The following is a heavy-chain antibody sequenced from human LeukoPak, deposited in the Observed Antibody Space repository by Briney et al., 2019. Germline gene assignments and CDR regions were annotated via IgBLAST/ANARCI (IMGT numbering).Heavy chain of an antibody. CDR1: GGSISSHY. D-gene: IGHD5-24*01. J-gene: IGHJ3*02. CDR3: ARGEMATIEDAFDI. V-gene: IGHV4-59*11. Sequence: SETLSLTCTVSGGSISSHYWSWIRQSPGKGLEWIGYIYYSGSTNYNPSLKSRVTISVDTSKNQFSLKLSSVIAADTAVYYCARGEMATIEDAFDIWGQGTMVTVSS. CDR2: IYYSGST.